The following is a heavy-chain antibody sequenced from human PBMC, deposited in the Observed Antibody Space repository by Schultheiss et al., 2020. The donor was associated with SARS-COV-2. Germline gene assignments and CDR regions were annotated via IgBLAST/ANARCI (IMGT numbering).Heavy chain of an antibody. CDR1: GFTVSSNY. CDR2: IYSGGST. D-gene: IGHD6-13*01. V-gene: IGHV3-66*01. J-gene: IGHJ3*02. CDR3: AKGKQQLGYDAFDI. Sequence: GGSLRLSCAASGFTVSSNYMSWVRQAPGKGLEWVSVIYSGGSTYYADSVKGRFTISRDNSKNTLYLQMNSLRAEDTAVYYCAKGKQQLGYDAFDIWGQGTMVTVSS.